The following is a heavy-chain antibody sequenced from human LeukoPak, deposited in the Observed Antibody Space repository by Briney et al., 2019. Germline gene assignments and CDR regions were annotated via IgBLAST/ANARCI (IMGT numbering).Heavy chain of an antibody. CDR2: ISGSGGST. CDR3: AKSIGGVVVVAADY. D-gene: IGHD2-15*01. Sequence: GGSLRLSCAASGFIFSSYPMSWVRQAPGKGLEWVSAISGSGGSTYYADSVKGRFTISRDNSKNTLYLQMNSLRAEDTAVYYCAKSIGGVVVVAADYWGQGTLVTVSS. CDR1: GFIFSSYP. J-gene: IGHJ4*02. V-gene: IGHV3-23*01.